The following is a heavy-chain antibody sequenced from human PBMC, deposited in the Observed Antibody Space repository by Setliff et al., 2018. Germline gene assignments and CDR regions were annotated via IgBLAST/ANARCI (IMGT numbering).Heavy chain of an antibody. D-gene: IGHD6-25*01. CDR2: IRYDGSKK. Sequence: GGSLRLSCAASGFAFSTYGIHWVRHTPGKGLEWVAYIRYDGSKKDYADYVRGRFTISRDDSKNTVSLQMNSLRAEDTAVYYCVPGRGSWGQGALVTVSS. V-gene: IGHV3-30*02. J-gene: IGHJ5*02. CDR3: VPGRGS. CDR1: GFAFSTYG.